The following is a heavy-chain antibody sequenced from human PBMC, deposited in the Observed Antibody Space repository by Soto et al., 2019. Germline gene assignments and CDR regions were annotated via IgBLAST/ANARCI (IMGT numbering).Heavy chain of an antibody. CDR2: VSADNGNT. Sequence: QVPLVQSGAEVKKPGASVKVSCKASGYTFTSYGISWVRQAPGQGLEWMGWVSADNGNTNYAQKLQGRVTMTTDTATSSAYMELRSLRDDDTAVYYCARGQQLRFVEWLFLPGAFYILGQGTMVTVSS. D-gene: IGHD3-3*01. CDR3: ARGQQLRFVEWLFLPGAFYI. CDR1: GYTFTSYG. J-gene: IGHJ3*02. V-gene: IGHV1-18*01.